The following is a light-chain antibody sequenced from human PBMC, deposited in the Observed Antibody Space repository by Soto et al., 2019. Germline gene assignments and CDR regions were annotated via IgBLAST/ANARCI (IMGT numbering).Light chain of an antibody. J-gene: IGLJ3*02. CDR1: SSSIGSNY. CDR2: RIN. Sequence: QLVLTQPPSASGTPGQRVTISCSGSSSSIGSNYVYWYQQLPGTAPKLLIYRINQRPSGVPDRFSGSKSGTSASLAISGLRSEDEADYYCAAWDDSLSGWVFGGGTKFTVL. V-gene: IGLV1-47*01. CDR3: AAWDDSLSGWV.